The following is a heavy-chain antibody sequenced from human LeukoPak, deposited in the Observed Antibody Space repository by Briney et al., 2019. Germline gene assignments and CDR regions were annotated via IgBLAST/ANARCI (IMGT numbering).Heavy chain of an antibody. Sequence: SETLSLTCAVYGGSFSGYYWSWIRQPPGKGLEWIGEINHSGSTNYNPSLKSRLTISVDTSKNQFSLKLSSVTAADTAVYYCARYFGAYWGQGTLVTVSS. J-gene: IGHJ4*02. D-gene: IGHD2-21*01. CDR2: INHSGST. V-gene: IGHV4-34*01. CDR3: ARYFGAY. CDR1: GGSFSGYY.